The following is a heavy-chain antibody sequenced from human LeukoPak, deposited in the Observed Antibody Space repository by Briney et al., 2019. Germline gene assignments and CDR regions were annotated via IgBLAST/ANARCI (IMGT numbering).Heavy chain of an antibody. D-gene: IGHD2-2*01. Sequence: GGSLRLSCEASGFTFSSYSMNWVRQAPGKGLEWVSSISSSSSYIYCADSVKGRFTISRDNAKNSLYLQMNSLRAEDTAVYYGARGLEEQLLSGWVVPRGQGTQVTVSS. V-gene: IGHV3-21*01. CDR3: ARGLEEQLLSGWVVP. J-gene: IGHJ5*02. CDR1: GFTFSSYS. CDR2: ISSSSSYI.